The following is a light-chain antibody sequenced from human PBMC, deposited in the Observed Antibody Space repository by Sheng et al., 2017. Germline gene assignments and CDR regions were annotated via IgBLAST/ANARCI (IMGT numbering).Light chain of an antibody. CDR1: QSVSTY. CDR3: QQFNGNSQKFT. Sequence: EIVMTQSPGTLSVSPGERATLSCRASQSVSTYLAWYQQKPGQAPRLLIYGASTRATGIPARFSGSGSGTDFTLTISSLQPEDFATYYCQQFNGNSQKFTFGGGTKVEIK. CDR2: GAS. V-gene: IGKV3-15*01. J-gene: IGKJ4*01.